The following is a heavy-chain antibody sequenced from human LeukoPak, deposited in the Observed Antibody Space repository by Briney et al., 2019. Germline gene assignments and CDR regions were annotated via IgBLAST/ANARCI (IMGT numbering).Heavy chain of an antibody. CDR2: ISYDGSNK. V-gene: IGHV3-30*04. J-gene: IGHJ3*02. CDR1: GFTFSSYA. Sequence: PGRSLRLSCAASGFTFSSYATHWVRQAPGKGLEGVAVISYDGSNKYYAASMNGRFTIPTDNSKNALYLQMDSLRAEDTAVYYCARAANAFDIWGQGTMVTVSS. CDR3: ARAANAFDI.